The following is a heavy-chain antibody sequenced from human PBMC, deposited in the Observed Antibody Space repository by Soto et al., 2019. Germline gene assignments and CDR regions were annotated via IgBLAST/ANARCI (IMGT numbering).Heavy chain of an antibody. CDR1: GFTFSSYG. CDR3: AKDDYGDSYFDY. J-gene: IGHJ4*02. Sequence: QVQLVESGGGVVQPGRSLRLSCAASGFTFSSYGMHWVRQAPGKGLEWVAVISYDGSNKYYADSVKGRFTISRDNSKNTLYLQMNSLRAEDTAVYYCAKDDYGDSYFDYWGQGTLVTVSS. CDR2: ISYDGSNK. V-gene: IGHV3-30*18. D-gene: IGHD4-17*01.